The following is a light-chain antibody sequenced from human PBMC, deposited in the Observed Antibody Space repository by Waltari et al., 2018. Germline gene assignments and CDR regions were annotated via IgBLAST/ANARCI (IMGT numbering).Light chain of an antibody. CDR2: DTD. Sequence: VLTQEPSLTVSPGGTVTLTCDSTPRLVTTKYYPNWFQQKPGQSPRTLIYDTDKKHPWTPARFSGSLLGGKAALTLSNVQPEDEADYYCSLYYGDARWVFGGGTKLTVL. V-gene: IGLV7-43*01. J-gene: IGLJ3*02. CDR1: PRLVTTKYY. CDR3: SLYYGDARWV.